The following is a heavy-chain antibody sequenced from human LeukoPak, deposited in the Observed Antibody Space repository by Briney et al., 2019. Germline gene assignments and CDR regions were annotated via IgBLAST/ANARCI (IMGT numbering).Heavy chain of an antibody. V-gene: IGHV3-30-3*01. CDR2: ISYDGSNK. Sequence: PGRSLRLSCAASGFTFSSYAMHWVRQAPGKGLEWVAVISYDGSNKYYADSVKGRFTISRDNSKNTLYLQMNSLRAEDTAVYYCARDFNSLSSFDIWGQGTMVTVSS. CDR3: ARDFNSLSSFDI. D-gene: IGHD4-23*01. J-gene: IGHJ3*02. CDR1: GFTFSSYA.